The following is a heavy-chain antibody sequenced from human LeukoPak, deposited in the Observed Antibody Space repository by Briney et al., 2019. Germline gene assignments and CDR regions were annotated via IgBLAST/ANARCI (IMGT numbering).Heavy chain of an antibody. J-gene: IGHJ4*02. V-gene: IGHV4-34*01. Sequence: PSETLSLTCTVSGGSISGYYWSWIRQPPGKGLEWIGEINHSGSTNYNPSLKSRVTISVDTSKNQFSLKLSSVTAADTAVYYCAREPDPGDYVDYWGQGTLVTVSS. D-gene: IGHD4-17*01. CDR3: AREPDPGDYVDY. CDR2: INHSGST. CDR1: GGSISGYY.